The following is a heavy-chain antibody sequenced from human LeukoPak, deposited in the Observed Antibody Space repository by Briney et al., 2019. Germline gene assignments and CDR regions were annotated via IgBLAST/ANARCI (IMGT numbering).Heavy chain of an antibody. J-gene: IGHJ4*02. CDR1: GGSLSSTNW. D-gene: IGHD6-13*01. CDR2: IYHSGST. CDR3: ATDGRAPSIWFDY. V-gene: IGHV4-4*02. Sequence: SGTLSLTCAVSGGSLSSTNWWSWVRQPPGKGLEWIGEIYHSGSTKYNPSLMSRVTISIDKSKNQFSLSLSSVTAADTAVYYCATDGRAPSIWFDYWGQGTLVTVSS.